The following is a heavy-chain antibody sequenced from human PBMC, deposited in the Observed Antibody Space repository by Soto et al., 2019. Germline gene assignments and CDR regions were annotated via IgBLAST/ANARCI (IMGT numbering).Heavy chain of an antibody. Sequence: QVRLVQSGAEVKKPGASVKVSCKASGYTFSNYGLTWVRQAPGQGLEWMGWIGVYNGNTDYAQKVKGRVTLTTDTSTSTGYMELRSLRSDDTAVYYCARDSLPMAVAAPDNWGQGTLVIVSS. J-gene: IGHJ4*02. V-gene: IGHV1-18*01. CDR3: ARDSLPMAVAAPDN. D-gene: IGHD2-15*01. CDR1: GYTFSNYG. CDR2: IGVYNGNT.